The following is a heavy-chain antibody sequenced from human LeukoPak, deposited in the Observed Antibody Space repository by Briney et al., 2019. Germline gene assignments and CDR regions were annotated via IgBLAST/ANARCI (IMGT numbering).Heavy chain of an antibody. Sequence: ASVKVSCKASGYTFNSYGIIWVRQAPGQGLEWMGWISAYNGNTNYAQKLQGRVTMTTDTSTSTAYMELRSLRSDDTAVYYCARTQYYYDSSGYSLYYYHYYMDVWGKGTTVTVSS. CDR3: ARTQYYYDSSGYSLYYYHYYMDV. V-gene: IGHV1-18*01. CDR1: GYTFNSYG. J-gene: IGHJ6*03. D-gene: IGHD3-22*01. CDR2: ISAYNGNT.